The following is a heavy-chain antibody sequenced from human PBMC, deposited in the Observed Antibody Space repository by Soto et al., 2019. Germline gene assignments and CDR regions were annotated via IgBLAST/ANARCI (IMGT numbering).Heavy chain of an antibody. D-gene: IGHD2-15*01. CDR2: ISSSSSYI. V-gene: IGHV3-21*01. CDR3: ASYQPYCSGGSCYSANAFDI. J-gene: IGHJ3*02. Sequence: EVQLVESGGGLVKPGGSLRLSCAASGFTFSSYSMNWVRQAPGKGLEGVSSISSSSSYIYYADSVKGRFTISRENAKNSLYLQMNSLRAEDTAVYYCASYQPYCSGGSCYSANAFDIWGQGTMVTVSS. CDR1: GFTFSSYS.